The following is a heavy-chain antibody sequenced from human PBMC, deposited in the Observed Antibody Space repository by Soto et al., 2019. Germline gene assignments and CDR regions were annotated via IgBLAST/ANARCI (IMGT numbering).Heavy chain of an antibody. J-gene: IGHJ5*02. Sequence: PSETLSLTCTVSGGSISSGGYYWSWIRQHPGKGLEWIGYIYYSGSTYYNPSLKSRVTVSVDTSKNQFSLKLSSVTAADTAVYYCARGFAGVLLWFGELYPWGRGTLVTVSS. V-gene: IGHV4-31*03. CDR3: ARGFAGVLLWFGELYP. CDR1: GGSISSGGYY. D-gene: IGHD3-10*01. CDR2: IYYSGST.